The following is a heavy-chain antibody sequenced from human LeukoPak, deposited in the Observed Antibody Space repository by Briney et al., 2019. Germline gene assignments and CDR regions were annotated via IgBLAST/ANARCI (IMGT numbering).Heavy chain of an antibody. CDR2: LYDSVRT. J-gene: IGHJ4*02. D-gene: IGHD5-18*01. CDR1: GGSISSHY. CDR3: ATIKRGDIYGYFDF. V-gene: IGHV4-59*11. Sequence: SETLSLTCTISGGSISSHYWSWLRQPPGKGLEWIAYLYDSVRTKDNPSLKGRVTLSADTSKNQHSLRLSSVTAADTAVYYCATIKRGDIYGYFDFWGQGILVTVSS.